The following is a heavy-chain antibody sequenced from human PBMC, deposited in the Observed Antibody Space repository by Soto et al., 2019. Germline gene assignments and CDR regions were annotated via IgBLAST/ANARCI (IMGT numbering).Heavy chain of an antibody. CDR2: ISAYNGNT. Sequence: QVQLVQSGAEVKKPGASVKVSCKASGYTFTSYGISWVRQAPGQGLEWMGWISAYNGNTKYAQKLQGRVTMTTDTSANTAYMELRSRRSDDTAVYYCARDGSGSMCLYYYYGMDVWGQGTTVTVSS. D-gene: IGHD3-10*01. V-gene: IGHV1-18*01. CDR3: ARDGSGSMCLYYYYGMDV. CDR1: GYTFTSYG. J-gene: IGHJ6*02.